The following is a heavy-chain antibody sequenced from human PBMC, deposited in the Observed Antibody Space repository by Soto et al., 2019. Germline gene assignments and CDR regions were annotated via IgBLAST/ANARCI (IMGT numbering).Heavy chain of an antibody. V-gene: IGHV1-18*01. Sequence: ASVKVSCKASGYTFTSYGISWVRQAPGQGLEWLGWISAYNGNTNYAQKLQGRVTMTTDTSTSTAYMELRSLRSDDTAVYYCARDSGPPLWLVDYYYYYMDVWGKGTTVTVSS. CDR2: ISAYNGNT. CDR3: ARDSGPPLWLVDYYYYYMDV. D-gene: IGHD6-19*01. CDR1: GYTFTSYG. J-gene: IGHJ6*03.